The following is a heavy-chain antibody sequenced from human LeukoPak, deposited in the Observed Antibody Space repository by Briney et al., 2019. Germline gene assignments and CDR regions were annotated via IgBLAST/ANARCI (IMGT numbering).Heavy chain of an antibody. V-gene: IGHV4-39*07. CDR1: GGSISTSGYY. CDR3: ASASGYDFWSGYYRGGETCCAFDI. Sequence: SETLSLTCTVSGGSISTSGYYWGWIRQPPGKGLEWIGNIYHSGSTYYNPSLKSRVSISVDTSKNHFSLDLSSVTAADTAVYYCASASGYDFWSGYYRGGETCCAFDIWGQGTMVTVSS. J-gene: IGHJ3*02. CDR2: IYHSGST. D-gene: IGHD3-3*01.